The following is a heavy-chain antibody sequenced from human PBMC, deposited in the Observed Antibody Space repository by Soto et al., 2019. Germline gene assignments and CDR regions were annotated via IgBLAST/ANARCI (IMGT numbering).Heavy chain of an antibody. V-gene: IGHV1-2*02. CDR2: INPNSGGT. CDR1: GYTFTGYY. J-gene: IGHJ3*02. CDR3: ARDRGCSGGSCYEAFDI. Sequence: GASVKVSCKASGYTFTGYYMHWVRQAPGQGLEWMGWINPNSGGTNYAQKFQGRVTMTRDTSISTAYMELSRLRSDDTAVYYCARDRGCSGGSCYEAFDIWGQGTMVTVSS. D-gene: IGHD2-15*01.